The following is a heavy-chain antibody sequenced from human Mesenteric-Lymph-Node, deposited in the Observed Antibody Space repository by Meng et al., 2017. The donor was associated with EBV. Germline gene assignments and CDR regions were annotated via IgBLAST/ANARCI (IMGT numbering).Heavy chain of an antibody. V-gene: IGHV1-69*01. CDR1: GGTFSRHA. CDR3: ARGAATMPLEY. CDR2: IVPIFSTT. D-gene: IGHD5-12*01. Sequence: QVQLVQSGDEVKKPGSSVKCPCKASGGTFSRHAFGWVRQGPGQGLEWMGGIVPIFSTTTYAQKFQGRLTITADEATSTAHMELHGLRSDDTALYFCARGAATMPLEYWGQGALVTVSS. J-gene: IGHJ4*02.